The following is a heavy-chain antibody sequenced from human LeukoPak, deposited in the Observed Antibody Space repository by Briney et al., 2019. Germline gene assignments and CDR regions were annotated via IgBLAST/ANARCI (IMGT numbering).Heavy chain of an antibody. J-gene: IGHJ4*02. D-gene: IGHD2-2*01. V-gene: IGHV3-30-3*01. Sequence: GRSLRLSCAASGFTSSSYAMHWVRQAPGKGLEWVAVISYDGSNKYYADSVKGRFTISRDNSKNTLYLQMNSLRAEDTAVYYCARPLPTYCSSTSCYGRGIDYWGQGTLVTVSS. CDR3: ARPLPTYCSSTSCYGRGIDY. CDR2: ISYDGSNK. CDR1: GFTSSSYA.